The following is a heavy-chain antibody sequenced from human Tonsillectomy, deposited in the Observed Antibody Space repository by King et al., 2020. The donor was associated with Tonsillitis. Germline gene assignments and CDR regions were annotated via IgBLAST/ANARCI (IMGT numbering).Heavy chain of an antibody. J-gene: IGHJ4*02. CDR2: IYYSGST. CDR1: GGSISSSSYY. CDR3: AGKSGCYGLVPYYFDY. V-gene: IGHV4-39*07. D-gene: IGHD1-26*01. Sequence: QLQESGPGLVKPSETLSLTCTVSGGSISSSSYYWGWIRQPPGKGLEWIGSIYYSGSTYYNPSLKSRVTISVDTSKNQFSLKLSSVTAADTAVYYCAGKSGCYGLVPYYFDYWGQGTLVTVSS.